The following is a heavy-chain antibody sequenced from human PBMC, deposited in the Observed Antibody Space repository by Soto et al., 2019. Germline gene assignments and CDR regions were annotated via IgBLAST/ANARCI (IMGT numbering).Heavy chain of an antibody. CDR1: GGSFSGYY. Sequence: HSETLSLTCAVYGGSFSGYYWSWIRQPPGKGLEWIGEINHSGSTNYNPSLKSRVTISVDTSKNQFSLKLSSVTAADTAVYYCARGFRSIAARPHYFDYWGQGTLVTVSS. V-gene: IGHV4-34*01. J-gene: IGHJ4*02. CDR2: INHSGST. D-gene: IGHD6-6*01. CDR3: ARGFRSIAARPHYFDY.